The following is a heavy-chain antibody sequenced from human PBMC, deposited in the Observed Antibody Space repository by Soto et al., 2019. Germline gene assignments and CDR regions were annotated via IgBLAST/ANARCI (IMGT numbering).Heavy chain of an antibody. CDR3: AKGRIAVAAGAFDS. V-gene: IGHV3-33*03. Sequence: QVHLAESGGGVVQPGTSLRLSCAASGFPFDRYGIHWVRQAPGKGLEWVAAIWYDGSYTYYGESVKGRFLISRDNSKNTVFLEMNSLRAEDAAVYFCAKGRIAVAAGAFDSWGPGTRVIVSS. J-gene: IGHJ3*01. CDR2: IWYDGSYT. CDR1: GFPFDRYG. D-gene: IGHD6-19*01.